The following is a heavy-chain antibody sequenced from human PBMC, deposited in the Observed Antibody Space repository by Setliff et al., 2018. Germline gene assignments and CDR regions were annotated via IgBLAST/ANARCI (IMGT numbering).Heavy chain of an antibody. J-gene: IGHJ4*02. Sequence: PGGSLRLSCAASGFTFSSYGMHWVRQAPGKGLEWVAVIWYDGSNKYYADSVKGRFTISRDNSKNTLYLQMNSLRAEDTAVYYCARDRLRSDSPWGYFDYWGQGTLVTSPQ. CDR1: GFTFSSYG. CDR3: ARDRLRSDSPWGYFDY. V-gene: IGHV3-30*19. D-gene: IGHD3-16*01. CDR2: IWYDGSNK.